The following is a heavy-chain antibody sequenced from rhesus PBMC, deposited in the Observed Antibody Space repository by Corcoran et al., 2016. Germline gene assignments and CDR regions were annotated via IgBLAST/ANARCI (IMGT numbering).Heavy chain of an antibody. CDR1: GGSFSSSW. J-gene: IGHJ4*01. Sequence: QVQLQESGPGLVKPSETLYLTCAVSGGSFSSSWRRWIRQPPGQGLEWIGEINGNSGSTNDNPSLKSRVTISKDASKNQFSLKLSSVTAADTAVYYCASPSGSWAMFDYWGQGVLVTVSS. CDR3: ASPSGSWAMFDY. CDR2: INGNSGST. V-gene: IGHV4-80*01. D-gene: IGHD6-25*01.